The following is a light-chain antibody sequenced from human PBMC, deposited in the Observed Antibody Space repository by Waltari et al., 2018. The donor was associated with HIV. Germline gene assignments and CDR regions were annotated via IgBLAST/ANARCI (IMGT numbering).Light chain of an antibody. CDR2: EVT. V-gene: IGLV2-23*02. CDR3: SSYAGARV. Sequence: QSALTQPASVPGSPGRSITISCTVTSSDVGSYNRVSWYQQYPGKAPKLIIYEVTKRPSGVSNRFSGSKSGNTASLTLSGLQADDEADYYCSSYAGARVFGGGTNLIVL. J-gene: IGLJ3*02. CDR1: SSDVGSYNR.